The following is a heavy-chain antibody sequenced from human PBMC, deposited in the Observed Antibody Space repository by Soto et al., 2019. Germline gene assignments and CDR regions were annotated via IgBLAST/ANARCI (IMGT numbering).Heavy chain of an antibody. D-gene: IGHD3-3*01. CDR2: INSDGSST. V-gene: IGHV3-74*01. J-gene: IGHJ6*02. CDR3: ARDSYTYYDFWSGYLANLDYYYYYGMDV. Sequence: SLRLSCAASGFTFSSYWMHWVRQAPGKGLVWVSRINSDGSSTSYADSVKGRFTISRDNAKNTLYLQMNSLRAEDTAVYYCARDSYTYYDFWSGYLANLDYYYYYGMDVWGQGTTVTVSS. CDR1: GFTFSSYW.